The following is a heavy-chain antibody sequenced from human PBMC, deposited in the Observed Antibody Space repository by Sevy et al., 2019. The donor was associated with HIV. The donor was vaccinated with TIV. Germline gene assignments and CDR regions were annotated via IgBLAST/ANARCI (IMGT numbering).Heavy chain of an antibody. CDR1: GFTFSSYW. Sequence: GGSLRLSCAASGFTFSSYWMHWVRQAPGKGLVWVSRINSDGSSTSYADSVKGRFTISRDNAKNTLYLQMNSLRVEDTAVYYCARGLSGYDLYYYYYYMDVWGKGTTVTVSS. J-gene: IGHJ6*03. D-gene: IGHD5-12*01. V-gene: IGHV3-74*01. CDR3: ARGLSGYDLYYYYYYMDV. CDR2: INSDGSST.